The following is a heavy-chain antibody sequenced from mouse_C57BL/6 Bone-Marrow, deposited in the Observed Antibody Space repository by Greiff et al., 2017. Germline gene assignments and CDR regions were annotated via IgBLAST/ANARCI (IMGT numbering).Heavy chain of an antibody. D-gene: IGHD5-5*01. V-gene: IGHV1-53*01. CDR2: INPSNGGT. CDR3: ARTDYRLGWFAY. Sequence: QVQLQQPGTELVKPGASVKLSCKASGYTFTSYWMHWVKQRPGQGLEWIGNINPSNGGTNYNEKFKSKATLTVDKSSSTAYMQLNSLTSEDSAVYFCARTDYRLGWFAYWGQGTLVTVSA. J-gene: IGHJ3*01. CDR1: GYTFTSYW.